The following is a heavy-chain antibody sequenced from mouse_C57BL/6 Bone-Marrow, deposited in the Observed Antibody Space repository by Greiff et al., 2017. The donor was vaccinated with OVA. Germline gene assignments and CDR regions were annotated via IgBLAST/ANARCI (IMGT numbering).Heavy chain of an antibody. CDR1: GFTFSDYG. CDR3: ARGWFNDEDAMDY. J-gene: IGHJ4*01. D-gene: IGHD2-3*01. CDR2: ISSGSSTL. V-gene: IGHV5-17*01. Sequence: DVKLVESGGGLVKPGGSLKLSCAASGFTFSDYGMHWVRQAPGKGLEWVAYISSGSSTLYYADTVKGRFTFSRDNAKNTLFLQMTSLRSEDTAMYYCARGWFNDEDAMDYWGQGTSVTVSS.